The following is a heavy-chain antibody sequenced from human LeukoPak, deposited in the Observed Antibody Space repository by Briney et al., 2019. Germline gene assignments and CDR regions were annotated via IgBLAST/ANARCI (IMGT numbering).Heavy chain of an antibody. V-gene: IGHV2-5*02. D-gene: IGHD3-22*01. CDR3: AHTFFPNYYDSSGYEGAFDY. J-gene: IGHJ4*02. CDR1: GFSLSTSGVG. CDR2: IYWDGDK. Sequence: SGPTLVNPTQTLTLTCTFSGFSLSTSGVGVGWIRQPPGKALEWLALIYWDGDKRYSPSLKSRLTITKDTSKNQVVLTMTNMDPVDTATYYCAHTFFPNYYDSSGYEGAFDYWGQGTLVTVSS.